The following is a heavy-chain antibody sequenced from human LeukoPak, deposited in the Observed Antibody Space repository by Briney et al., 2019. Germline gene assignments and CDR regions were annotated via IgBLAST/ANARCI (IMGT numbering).Heavy chain of an antibody. CDR2: IKTKTDGGTT. D-gene: IGHD1-7*01. CDR3: TTNYEAGF. J-gene: IGHJ4*02. Sequence: GGSLRLSCAASGFIFSSYEMNWVRQAPGKGLEWVGRIKTKTDGGTTDYAAPVKGRFTISRDDSKNTLSLQMNSLKTENTAVYYCTTNYEAGFWGQGTLVTVSS. V-gene: IGHV3-15*01. CDR1: GFIFSSYE.